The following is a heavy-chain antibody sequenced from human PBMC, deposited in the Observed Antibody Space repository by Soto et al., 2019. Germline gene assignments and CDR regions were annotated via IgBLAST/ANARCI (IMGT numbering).Heavy chain of an antibody. J-gene: IGHJ5*02. Sequence: GGSLRLSCAASGFTFSSYGMHWVRQAPGKGLEWVAVISYDGSNKYYADSVKGRFTISRDNSKNTLYLQMNSLRAEDTAVYYCAKDWKNYGDYLLPLREWDWFDPWGQGTLVTVSS. D-gene: IGHD4-17*01. CDR3: AKDWKNYGDYLLPLREWDWFDP. V-gene: IGHV3-30*18. CDR2: ISYDGSNK. CDR1: GFTFSSYG.